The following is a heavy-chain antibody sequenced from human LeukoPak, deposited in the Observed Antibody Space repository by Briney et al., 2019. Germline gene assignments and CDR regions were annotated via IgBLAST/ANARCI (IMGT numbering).Heavy chain of an antibody. D-gene: IGHD3-16*02. CDR3: AKVLNGITIAFGGLIIDC. V-gene: IGHV3-23*01. J-gene: IGHJ4*02. CDR2: ISGSGGST. CDR1: GFTFSIYA. Sequence: PGGSLRLSCAASGFTFSIYAMSWVRQVPGKWPEWVSAISGSGGSTYYADSVKGRFTTSRDNSKNTLHLQMDSLRAEDTAVYYGAKVLNGITIAFGGLIIDCLGQGTQVTVSS.